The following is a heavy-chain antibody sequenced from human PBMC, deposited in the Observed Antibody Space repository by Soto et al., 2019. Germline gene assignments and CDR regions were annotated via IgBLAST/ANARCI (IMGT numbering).Heavy chain of an antibody. CDR1: GGSISGYY. CDR2: IFYSGVT. Sequence: SETLSLTCVVYGGSISGYYWTWIRQPPGKGLEWIGYIFYSGVTNYNPSLKSRVTLSVDTSKNQFSLKLRSVTAADTAVYYCARVGSSGWSPDYWGRGTLVTVSS. CDR3: ARVGSSGWSPDY. V-gene: IGHV4-59*01. D-gene: IGHD6-19*01. J-gene: IGHJ4*02.